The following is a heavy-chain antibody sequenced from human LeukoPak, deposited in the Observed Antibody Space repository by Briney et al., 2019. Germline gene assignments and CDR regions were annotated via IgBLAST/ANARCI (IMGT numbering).Heavy chain of an antibody. CDR3: ARAKQWSVLSFDFDH. CDR2: ISYDGSNK. D-gene: IGHD6-19*01. V-gene: IGHV3-30-3*01. Sequence: PGRSLRLSCAASGFTFSSYAMHWVRQAPRKGLEWVAVISYDGSNKYYADSVKGRFTISRDNSKNTLYLQMNSLRAEDTAVNYCARAKQWSVLSFDFDHWGQGTLVTVSS. CDR1: GFTFSSYA. J-gene: IGHJ4*02.